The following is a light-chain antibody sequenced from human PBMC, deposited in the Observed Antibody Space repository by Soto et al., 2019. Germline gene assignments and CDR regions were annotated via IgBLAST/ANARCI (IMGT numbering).Light chain of an antibody. Sequence: QSVLTQPPSVSGAPGQRVTISCTGSSSNIGAGYNVHWYQHLPGSDPKLLIFLNSNRPSGVPDRVSGSKSGTSASLAISGLRAEDEADYYCQSYDSSLSGVVFGGGTKLTVL. CDR2: LNS. CDR1: SSNIGAGYN. V-gene: IGLV1-40*01. CDR3: QSYDSSLSGVV. J-gene: IGLJ2*01.